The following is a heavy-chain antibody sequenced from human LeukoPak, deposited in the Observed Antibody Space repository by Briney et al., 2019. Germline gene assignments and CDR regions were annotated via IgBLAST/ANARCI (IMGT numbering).Heavy chain of an antibody. V-gene: IGHV3-23*01. Sequence: ETLSLTCTASGGSISSYYWSWVRQAPGKGLEWVSAISGSGGSTYYADSVKGRFTISRDNSKNTLYLQMNSLRAEDTAVYYCAKDGGLTGDPYYFDYWGQGTLVTVSS. CDR2: ISGSGGST. D-gene: IGHD7-27*01. J-gene: IGHJ4*02. CDR3: AKDGGLTGDPYYFDY. CDR1: GGSISSYY.